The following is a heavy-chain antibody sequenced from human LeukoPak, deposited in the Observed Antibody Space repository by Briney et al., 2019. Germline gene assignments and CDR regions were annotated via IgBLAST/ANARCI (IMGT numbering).Heavy chain of an antibody. CDR3: AKARGSSGWIDYYFDY. Sequence: GGSLRLSCAASGFIFSSYTMHWVRQAPGKGLEWVAVISYDAHNKYYADSVKGRFTISRDNSKNTLYLEMNSLRAEDTAVYYCAKARGSSGWIDYYFDYWGQGTLVTVSS. J-gene: IGHJ4*02. D-gene: IGHD6-19*01. CDR1: GFIFSSYT. CDR2: ISYDAHNK. V-gene: IGHV3-30*18.